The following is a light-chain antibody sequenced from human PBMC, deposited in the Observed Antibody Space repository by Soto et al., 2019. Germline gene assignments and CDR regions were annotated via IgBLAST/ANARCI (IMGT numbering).Light chain of an antibody. CDR3: QQYNNWPRT. CDR2: GAS. J-gene: IGKJ1*01. V-gene: IGKV3-15*01. CDR1: LSVSNN. Sequence: EIVMTQSPVTLSVSPGERATLSCRASLSVSNNLAWYQQKPGQAPRLLIYGASTRATGISARFSGSGSGTDFTLTISSLQSEDFAVYYCQQYNNWPRTFGQGTKVEIK.